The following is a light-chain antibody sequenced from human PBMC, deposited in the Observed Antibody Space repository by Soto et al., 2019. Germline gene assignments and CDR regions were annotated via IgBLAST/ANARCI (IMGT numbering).Light chain of an antibody. CDR1: QSVNSN. CDR2: GAS. J-gene: IGKJ2*01. Sequence: EIVMTQSPATLSVSPGERAALSCRASQSVNSNFAWYQQKPGQAPRLLIYGASTRATDIPARFSGSGSGTEFTLTLSSLQSEDFAVYYCQQYNNWPYTFGQGTKLEIK. V-gene: IGKV3-15*01. CDR3: QQYNNWPYT.